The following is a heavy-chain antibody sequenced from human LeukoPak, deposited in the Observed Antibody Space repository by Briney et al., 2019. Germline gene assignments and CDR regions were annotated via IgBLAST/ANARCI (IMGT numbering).Heavy chain of an antibody. J-gene: IGHJ4*02. CDR3: ATLTPFGVVNAYGFDY. Sequence: SETLSLTSAVHGGSFSGYFWSWIRQPPGKGLEWIGEINHSGSTNYNPSLKSRVTISVDTSKNQSSLKLSSVTAADTAVYYCATLTPFGVVNAYGFDYWGQGTLVTVSS. V-gene: IGHV4-34*01. CDR1: GGSFSGYF. D-gene: IGHD3-3*01. CDR2: INHSGST.